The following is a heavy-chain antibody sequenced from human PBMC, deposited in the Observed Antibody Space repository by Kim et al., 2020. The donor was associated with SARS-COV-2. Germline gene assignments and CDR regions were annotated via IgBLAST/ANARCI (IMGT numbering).Heavy chain of an antibody. V-gene: IGHV3-72*01. D-gene: IGHD3-22*01. J-gene: IGHJ3*02. CDR2: TRNKANSYTT. Sequence: GGSLRLSCAASGFTFSDHYMDWVRQAPGKGLEWVGRTRNKANSYTTEYAASVKGRFTISRDDSKNSLYLQMNSLKTEDTAVYYCARGPTYDSSGYYYSGAFDIWGQGTMVTVSS. CDR3: ARGPTYDSSGYYYSGAFDI. CDR1: GFTFSDHY.